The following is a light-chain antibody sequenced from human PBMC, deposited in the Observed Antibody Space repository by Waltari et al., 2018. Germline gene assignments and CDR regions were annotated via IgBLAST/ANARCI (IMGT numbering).Light chain of an antibody. CDR2: DDD. V-gene: IGLV3-21*02. CDR1: NIGSNS. J-gene: IGLJ2*01. Sequence: SYVLTQPPSLSVAPGQTARIPREGDNIGSNSIHWYQQRPGQAPLLVIYDDDDRPSGIPERFTGGNSGNTATLAISRVEVGDEADYYCQVSDSKNDHVVFGGGTRLTVL. CDR3: QVSDSKNDHVV.